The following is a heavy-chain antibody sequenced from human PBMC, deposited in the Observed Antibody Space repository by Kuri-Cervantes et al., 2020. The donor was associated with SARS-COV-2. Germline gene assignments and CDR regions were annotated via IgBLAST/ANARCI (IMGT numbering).Heavy chain of an antibody. J-gene: IGHJ6*03. Sequence: GGSLRLSCAASGFTFRSYWMSWVRQAPGKGLEWVSYISSSSSTIYYADSVKGRFTISRDNAKNSLYLQMNSLRAEDTAVYYCARDYCSSTSCYGYYYMDVWGKGTTVTVSS. V-gene: IGHV3-48*01. CDR3: ARDYCSSTSCYGYYYMDV. CDR2: ISSSSSTI. CDR1: GFTFRSYW. D-gene: IGHD2-2*01.